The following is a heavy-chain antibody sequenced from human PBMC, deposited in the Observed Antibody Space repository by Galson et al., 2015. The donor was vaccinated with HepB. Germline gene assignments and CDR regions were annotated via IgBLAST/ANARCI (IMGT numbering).Heavy chain of an antibody. D-gene: IGHD1-26*01. CDR1: GFTIDDYA. CDR3: AKDKGGRRSLGMDV. V-gene: IGHV3-9*01. CDR2: ISWNSGSI. J-gene: IGHJ6*02. Sequence: SLRLSCAASGFTIDDYAMHWVRQAPGKGLEWVSGISWNSGSIGYADSVKGRFTISRDNAKNSLYLQMNSLRAEDTALYYCAKDKGGRRSLGMDVWGQGTTVTVSS.